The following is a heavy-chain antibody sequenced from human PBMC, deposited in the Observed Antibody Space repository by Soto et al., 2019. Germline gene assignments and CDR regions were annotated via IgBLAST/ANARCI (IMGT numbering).Heavy chain of an antibody. CDR1: GDSINNDKYY. J-gene: IGHJ4*02. CDR2: IYFRGNT. V-gene: IGHV4-39*01. D-gene: IGHD3-9*01. CDR3: ARLEGLATISYYFDF. Sequence: SEPMSLTCSVSGDSINNDKYYWIWIRKPPGKGLEWIGSIYFRGNTYYNPSLQTRVTISLDKSKSQFSLKLNSVTAADSAVYFCARLEGLATISYYFDFWGQGALVTVSS.